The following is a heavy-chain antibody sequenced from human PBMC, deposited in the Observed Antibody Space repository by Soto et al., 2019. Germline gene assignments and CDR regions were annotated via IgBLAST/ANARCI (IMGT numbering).Heavy chain of an antibody. CDR3: ARDIVSTTGCFDP. V-gene: IGHV4-61*01. Sequence: PSETLSLTCTVSGDSLTSHSYYWTWVRQPPGKGLEWIGNIYYTGNANYNPSLTGRVTLSVDTSRNQFSLRLTSVTTADTAVYYCARDIVSTTGCFDPWGQGTLVTVSS. D-gene: IGHD3-16*02. CDR2: IYYTGNA. J-gene: IGHJ5*02. CDR1: GDSLTSHSYY.